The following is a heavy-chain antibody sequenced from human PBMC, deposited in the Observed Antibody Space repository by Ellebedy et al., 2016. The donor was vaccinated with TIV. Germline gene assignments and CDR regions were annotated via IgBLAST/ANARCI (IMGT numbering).Heavy chain of an antibody. CDR2: IIPIFGTA. CDR1: GSTFTSYG. D-gene: IGHD6-13*01. Sequence: AASVKVSCKASGSTFTSYGISWVRQAPGQGLEWMGGIIPIFGTANYAQKFQGRVTITADESTSTAYMELSSLRSEDTAVYYCARGLGIAAAGVWFDPWGQGTLVTVSS. CDR3: ARGLGIAAAGVWFDP. V-gene: IGHV1-69*13. J-gene: IGHJ5*02.